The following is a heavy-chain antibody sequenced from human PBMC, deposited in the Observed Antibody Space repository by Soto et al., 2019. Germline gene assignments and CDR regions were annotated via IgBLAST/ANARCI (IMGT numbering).Heavy chain of an antibody. V-gene: IGHV1-69*18. D-gene: IGHD3-10*01. J-gene: IGHJ4*02. CDR1: GDRFTSYA. CDR2: VLPVLGTT. Sequence: QVQLEQSGAEVKKPGSSVTVSCTASGDRFTSYAISWVRQAPGQGLEWVGTVLPVLGTTNYAQKLRGRVTITADESTSTAYMELGSLRSDDTAIYYCARDRADRGFDYWGQGTLVTVSS. CDR3: ARDRADRGFDY.